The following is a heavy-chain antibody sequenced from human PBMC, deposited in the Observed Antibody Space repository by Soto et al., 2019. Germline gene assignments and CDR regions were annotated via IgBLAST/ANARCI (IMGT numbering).Heavy chain of an antibody. CDR1: RFTFSRSA. D-gene: IGHD3-22*01. Sequence: GGSLRLSCAASRFTFSRSAMHWVRQASGKGLEWVGRIRSKANNYATAYAASVKGRFTISRDDSKNTAFLQMNSLKSEDTAVYYCTRLYSSGFDYWGQGALVTVSS. V-gene: IGHV3-73*01. CDR2: IRSKANNYAT. CDR3: TRLYSSGFDY. J-gene: IGHJ4*02.